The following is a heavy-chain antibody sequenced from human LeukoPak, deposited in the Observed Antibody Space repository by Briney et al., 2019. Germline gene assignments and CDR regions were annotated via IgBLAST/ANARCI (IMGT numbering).Heavy chain of an antibody. V-gene: IGHV1-69*04. CDR1: GGTFSSYA. Sequence: SVKVSCKASGGTFSSYAISWVRQAPGQGLEWMGRIIPILGIANYAQKFQGRVTITADKSTSTAYMELSSLRSEDTAVYYCARDKARGSLAVAGNLYYYYGMDVWGQGTTVTVSS. J-gene: IGHJ6*02. CDR3: ARDKARGSLAVAGNLYYYYGMDV. D-gene: IGHD6-19*01. CDR2: IIPILGIA.